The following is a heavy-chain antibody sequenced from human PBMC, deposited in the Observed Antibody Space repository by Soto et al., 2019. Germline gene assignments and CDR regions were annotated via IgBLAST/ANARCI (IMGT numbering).Heavy chain of an antibody. CDR1: GYTLTELS. Sequence: ASVKVSCKFSGYTLTELSMHWVLQAPGKGLEWMGGFDPEDGETIYAQKFQGRVTMTEDTSTDTAYMELSSLRSEDTAVYYCATGSLKAYYFDYWGQGTLVTVSS. CDR2: FDPEDGET. V-gene: IGHV1-24*01. CDR3: ATGSLKAYYFDY. J-gene: IGHJ4*02.